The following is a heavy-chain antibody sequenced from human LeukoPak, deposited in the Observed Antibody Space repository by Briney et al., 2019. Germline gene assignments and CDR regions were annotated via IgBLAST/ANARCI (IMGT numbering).Heavy chain of an antibody. J-gene: IGHJ4*02. CDR1: GYSFTTYW. D-gene: IGHD5-12*01. V-gene: IGHV5-51*01. CDR3: AKGYSRVDY. CDR2: INPSDSDT. Sequence: GESLKISCKGSGYSFTTYWIGWVRQMPGKGLEWMGIINPSDSDTRYSPSFQGQVTISADKSISTVYLQWSSLKASDTAKYYCAKGYSRVDYWGQGTLVTVSS.